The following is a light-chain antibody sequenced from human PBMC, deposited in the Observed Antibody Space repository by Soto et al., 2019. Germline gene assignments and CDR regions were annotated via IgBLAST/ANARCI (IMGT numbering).Light chain of an antibody. J-gene: IGKJ2*01. Sequence: EIVLTQSPATLPLSPGERATLSCRASQGVSSYLAWYQQKPGQAPRLLIYDTSSRATGIPSRFSGSGSGTDFTLTISRLEPEDFAVYYCQLRSNCPPYTFGQGTKLEIK. CDR3: QLRSNCPPYT. CDR2: DTS. V-gene: IGKV3-11*01. CDR1: QGVSSY.